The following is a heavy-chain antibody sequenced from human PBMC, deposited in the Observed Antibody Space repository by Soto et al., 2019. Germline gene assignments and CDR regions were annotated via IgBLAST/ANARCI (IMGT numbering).Heavy chain of an antibody. Sequence: GSLRLSCAASGXSFSSYTMNWVRQAPGKGLEWVSSINNNSGRKYYADSVKGRFTISRDNSKNTLFLQMNRLKAEDTAVYFCAKDGDYEYFDYWGQGTQVTVSS. V-gene: IGHV3-23*01. J-gene: IGHJ4*02. CDR3: AKDGDYEYFDY. D-gene: IGHD3-22*01. CDR2: INNNSGRK. CDR1: GXSFSSYT.